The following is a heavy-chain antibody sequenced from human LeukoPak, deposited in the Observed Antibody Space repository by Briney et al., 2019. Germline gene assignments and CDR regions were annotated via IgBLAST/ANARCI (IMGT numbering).Heavy chain of an antibody. V-gene: IGHV3-23*01. CDR2: ISGSGGST. Sequence: PGGSLRLSCAASGFTVSSNYMSWVRQAPGKGLEWVSAISGSGGSTYYADSVKGRFTISRDNSKNTLYLQMNSLRAEDTAVYYCAKDPRTYSSGWEFDYWGQGTLVTVSS. J-gene: IGHJ4*02. CDR3: AKDPRTYSSGWEFDY. CDR1: GFTVSSNY. D-gene: IGHD6-19*01.